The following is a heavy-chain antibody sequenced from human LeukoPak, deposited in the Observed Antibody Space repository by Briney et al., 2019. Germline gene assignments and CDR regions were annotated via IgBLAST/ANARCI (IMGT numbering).Heavy chain of an antibody. CDR2: VFPRSGDT. CDR3: ARPPRDLVSAAPFPF. Sequence: ASVTVSCTPSVYTFSHYYIHWVRQAPGEGLEWVGWVFPRSGDTYCSQRFHGRVAMTTDTSINTAYMELSRLKSDDTGVYFCARPPRDLVSAAPFPFWGQGTLVTVSS. V-gene: IGHV1-2*02. J-gene: IGHJ1*01. D-gene: IGHD5/OR15-5a*01. CDR1: VYTFSHYY.